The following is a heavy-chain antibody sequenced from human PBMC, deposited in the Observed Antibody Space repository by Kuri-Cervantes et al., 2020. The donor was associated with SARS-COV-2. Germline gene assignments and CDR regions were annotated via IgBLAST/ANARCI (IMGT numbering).Heavy chain of an antibody. CDR1: GYTFTGYY. CDR3: ARTYQNYYGSGSFSANYYGMDV. D-gene: IGHD3-10*01. J-gene: IGHJ6*02. CDR2: INPNSGGT. Sequence: ASVKVSCKASGYTFTGYYMHWVRQAPGQGLEWMGWINPNSGGTNYAQKFQGRVTMTRDTSISTAYMELSSLRSEDTAVYYCARTYQNYYGSGSFSANYYGMDVWGQGTTVTVSS. V-gene: IGHV1-2*02.